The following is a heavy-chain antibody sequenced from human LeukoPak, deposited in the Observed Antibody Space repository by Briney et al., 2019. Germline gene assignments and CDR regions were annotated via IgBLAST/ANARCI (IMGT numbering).Heavy chain of an antibody. J-gene: IGHJ6*02. CDR2: IIPILGIA. Sequence: SVKVSCKASGGTFSSYAISWVRQAPGQGLEWVGRIIPILGIANYAQKFQGRVTITADKSTSTAYRELSSLRSEDTAVYYCARDQPHYYGMDVWGQGTTVTVSS. CDR3: ARDQPHYYGMDV. V-gene: IGHV1-69*04. CDR1: GGTFSSYA. D-gene: IGHD2-2*01.